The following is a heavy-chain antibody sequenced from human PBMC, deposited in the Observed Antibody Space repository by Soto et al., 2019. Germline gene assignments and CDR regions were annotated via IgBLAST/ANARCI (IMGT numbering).Heavy chain of an antibody. J-gene: IGHJ4*02. Sequence: SETLSLTCTVSGASITQYYWNWIRQSPGKGLEWIVSVSSTGSTVFNPSLTSRVTVSLDTSKNQFSLTLSSVTAADTAVYYCARGQVVAAPHWGQGTLVTVAS. CDR3: ARGQVVAAPH. CDR2: VSSTGST. D-gene: IGHD2-15*01. CDR1: GASITQYY. V-gene: IGHV4-4*08.